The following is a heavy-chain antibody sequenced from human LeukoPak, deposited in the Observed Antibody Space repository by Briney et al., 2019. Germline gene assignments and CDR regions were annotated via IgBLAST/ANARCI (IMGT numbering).Heavy chain of an antibody. CDR1: GYTFTGYY. CDR2: INPNSGGT. V-gene: IGHV1-2*02. D-gene: IGHD4-17*01. J-gene: IGHJ6*03. Sequence: ASVKVSCKASGYTFTGYYMHWVRQAPGQGLEWMGWINPNSGGTNYAQKFQGRVTMTRDTSISTAYMELSGLRSDDTAVYYCARAPLTALYGDFYYYYYMDVWGKGTTVTVSS. CDR3: ARAPLTALYGDFYYYYYMDV.